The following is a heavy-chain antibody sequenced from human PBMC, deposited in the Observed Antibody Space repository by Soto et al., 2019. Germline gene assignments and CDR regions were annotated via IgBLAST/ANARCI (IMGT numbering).Heavy chain of an antibody. J-gene: IGHJ4*02. Sequence: EVQLVESGGGLIQPGGSLRLSCAASGFTVSSNYMSWVRQAPGKGLGWVSVIYSGGSTYYADSVKGRFTISRDNSKNTLYLQMNSLRAEDTAVYYCARGQHSPFLVVVPAAPSPFDYWGQGTLVTVSS. D-gene: IGHD2-2*01. V-gene: IGHV3-53*01. CDR1: GFTVSSNY. CDR2: IYSGGST. CDR3: ARGQHSPFLVVVPAAPSPFDY.